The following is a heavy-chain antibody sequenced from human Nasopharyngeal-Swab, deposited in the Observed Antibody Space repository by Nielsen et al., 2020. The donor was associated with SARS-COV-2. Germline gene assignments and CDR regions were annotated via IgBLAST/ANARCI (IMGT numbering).Heavy chain of an antibody. D-gene: IGHD3-3*01. CDR3: ARDSDDFWSVKNWGYYYYYGMDV. CDR1: GYTFTSYG. J-gene: IGHJ6*02. CDR2: ISAYNGNT. Sequence: ASVKVSCKASGYTFTSYGISWVRQAPGQGLEWMGWISAYNGNTNYAQKLQGGVTMTTDTSTSTAYMELRSLRSDDTAVYYCARDSDDFWSVKNWGYYYYYGMDVWGQGTTVTVSS. V-gene: IGHV1-18*01.